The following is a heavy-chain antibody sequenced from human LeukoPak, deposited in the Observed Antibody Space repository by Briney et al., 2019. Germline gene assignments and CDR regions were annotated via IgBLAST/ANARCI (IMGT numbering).Heavy chain of an antibody. CDR1: GFTVSSNY. CDR3: ARVSNDGLYVDF. D-gene: IGHD1-1*01. V-gene: IGHV3-53*01. CDR2: IYGGSST. J-gene: IGHJ4*02. Sequence: PGGSLRLSCAASGFTVSSNYMSWVRQAPGEGLEWVSVIYGGSSTYYADSVKGRFIISRDNSKNTLFLQMNSLRAEDTAVYYCARVSNDGLYVDFWGQGTLVTVSS.